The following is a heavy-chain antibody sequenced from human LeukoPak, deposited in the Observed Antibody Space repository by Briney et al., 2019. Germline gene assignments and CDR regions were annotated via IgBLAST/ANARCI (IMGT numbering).Heavy chain of an antibody. V-gene: IGHV4-39*07. D-gene: IGHD2-15*01. J-gene: IGHJ6*03. CDR3: ARGYCSGGSCYWPYYCYYYMDV. CDR1: GGSISSYY. Sequence: PSETLSLTCTVSGGSISSYYWGWIRQPPGKGLEWIGSIHYSGSTYYNPSLTSRVTISVDTSKNQFSLKLSSVTAADTAVYYCARGYCSGGSCYWPYYCYYYMDVWGKGTTVTVSS. CDR2: IHYSGST.